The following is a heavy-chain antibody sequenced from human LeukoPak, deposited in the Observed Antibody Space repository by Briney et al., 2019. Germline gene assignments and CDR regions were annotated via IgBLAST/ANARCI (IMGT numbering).Heavy chain of an antibody. CDR2: FSYSGTT. V-gene: IGHV4-34*01. CDR3: ARGAQLGYCTNGVCYTNWFDP. D-gene: IGHD2-8*01. Sequence: SETLSLTCAVYGGSLSADYWTWVRQPPGKWLEWIGEFSYSGTTNYNPSLKSRVTISVDTSKNQFSLKLNSVTAADTAVYFCARGAQLGYCTNGVCYTNWFDPWGQGTLVTVSS. CDR1: GGSLSADY. J-gene: IGHJ5*02.